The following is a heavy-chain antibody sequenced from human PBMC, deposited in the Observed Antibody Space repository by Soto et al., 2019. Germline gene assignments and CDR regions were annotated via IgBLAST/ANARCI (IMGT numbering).Heavy chain of an antibody. CDR3: AISSQLLSRIDH. V-gene: IGHV4-39*02. J-gene: IGHJ1*01. Sequence: SETLSLTCTVSGGSISSRGYYWGWIRQPPGKGLQWIGSIYYSGSTYYSPSLKSRVTISVDTSKNHFSLKLSSVAAADTAVYYWAISSQLLSRIDHWALGTLVTVSS. CDR2: IYYSGST. CDR1: GGSISSRGYY. D-gene: IGHD3-22*01.